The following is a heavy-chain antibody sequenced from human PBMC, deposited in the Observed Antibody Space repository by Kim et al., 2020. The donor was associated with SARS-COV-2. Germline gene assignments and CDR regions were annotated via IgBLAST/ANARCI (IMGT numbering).Heavy chain of an antibody. Sequence: GGSLRLSCAASGITFDDYGMSWVRQAPGKGLEWVSGINWNGGSTGYADSVKGRFTISRDNAKNSLYLQMNSLRAEDTALHYCARSGSYYVDAFDIWGQGTMVTVSS. J-gene: IGHJ3*02. CDR1: GITFDDYG. CDR3: ARSGSYYVDAFDI. CDR2: INWNGGST. D-gene: IGHD1-26*01. V-gene: IGHV3-20*04.